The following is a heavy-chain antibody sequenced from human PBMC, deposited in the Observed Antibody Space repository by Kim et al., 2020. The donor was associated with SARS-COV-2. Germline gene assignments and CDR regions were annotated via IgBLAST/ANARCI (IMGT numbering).Heavy chain of an antibody. J-gene: IGHJ6*03. Sequence: SETLSLTCTVSGGSISSYYWSWIRQPPGKGLEWIGYIYCSGSTKYNPSLKSRVTISVDTSKNQFSLKLSSVTAADTAVYYCARVVTMVQGVIIAPYYYYYYMDLWGQGTTVTVSS. CDR3: ARVVTMVQGVIIAPYYYYYYMDL. CDR2: IYCSGST. V-gene: IGHV4-59*01. D-gene: IGHD3-10*01. CDR1: GGSISSYY.